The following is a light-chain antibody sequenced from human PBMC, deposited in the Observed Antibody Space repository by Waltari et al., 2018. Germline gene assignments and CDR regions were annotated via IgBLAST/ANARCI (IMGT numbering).Light chain of an antibody. Sequence: DVQMTQSPSTLSAPLGDRVTITCRASHSIGNWLAWYQQKPGKAPKLRIQKTSDLQNGVPSRFSGSGSGTDFTLTISSLQPDDFATYVCQQSVSYPRTFGQGTKVEV. V-gene: IGKV1-5*03. J-gene: IGKJ1*01. CDR3: QQSVSYPRT. CDR2: KTS. CDR1: HSIGNW.